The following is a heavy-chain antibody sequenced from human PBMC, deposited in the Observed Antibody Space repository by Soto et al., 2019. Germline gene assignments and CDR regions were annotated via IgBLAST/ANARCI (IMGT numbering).Heavy chain of an antibody. CDR3: AREDAAAGYNWFDP. CDR1: GCSISSGDYY. CDR2: IYYSGST. Sequence: SETLSLTCTFSGCSISSGDYYLSWIRQPPGKGLEWIGYIYYSGSTYYNPSLKSRVTISVDTSKNQFSLKLSSVTAADTAVYYCAREDAAAGYNWFDPWGQGTLVTVSS. D-gene: IGHD6-13*01. V-gene: IGHV4-30-4*01. J-gene: IGHJ5*02.